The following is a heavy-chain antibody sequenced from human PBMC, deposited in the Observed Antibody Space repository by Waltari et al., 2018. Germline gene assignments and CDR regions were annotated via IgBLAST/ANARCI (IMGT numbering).Heavy chain of an antibody. CDR2: INSDGSST. V-gene: IGHV3-74*01. CDR3: AREGYGDYDAFDI. Sequence: EVQLVESGGGSVQPGGSLRLSCAASGFTFSSYWMHWVRQATGKWLVWVSRINSDGSSTSYADSVKGRFTISRDNAKNTLYLQMNSLRAEDTAVYYCAREGYGDYDAFDIWGQGTMVTVSS. J-gene: IGHJ3*02. D-gene: IGHD4-17*01. CDR1: GFTFSSYW.